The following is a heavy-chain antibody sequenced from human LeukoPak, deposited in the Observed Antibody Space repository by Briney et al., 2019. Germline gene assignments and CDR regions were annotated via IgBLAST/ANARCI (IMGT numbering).Heavy chain of an antibody. CDR3: AKYPTAYYYYYMDV. J-gene: IGHJ6*03. CDR1: GFTFSSYW. Sequence: PGGSLRLSCAASGFTFSSYWMSWVRQAPGKGLEWVANIKQDGSEKYYVDSVKGRFTISRDNAKNSLYLQMNSLRAEDTAVYYCAKYPTAYYYYYMDVWGKGTTVTVSS. D-gene: IGHD4-17*01. CDR2: IKQDGSEK. V-gene: IGHV3-7*01.